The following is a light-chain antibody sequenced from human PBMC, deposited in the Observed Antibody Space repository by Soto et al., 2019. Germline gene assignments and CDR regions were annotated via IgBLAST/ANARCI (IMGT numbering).Light chain of an antibody. Sequence: PGERVTLSCSASQSVSSSYLTWYQQKPGQAPRLLISGASTRATSIPARFSGSGSGTDFTITISSLQPEDFAVYYCQQDYNLPRTFRQGTNLHIK. CDR1: QSVSSSY. CDR2: GAS. CDR3: QQDYNLPRT. V-gene: IGKV3D-7*01. J-gene: IGKJ1*01.